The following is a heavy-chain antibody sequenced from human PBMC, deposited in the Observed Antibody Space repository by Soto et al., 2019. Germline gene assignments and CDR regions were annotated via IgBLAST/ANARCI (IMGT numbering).Heavy chain of an antibody. CDR2: ISAYNGNT. Sequence: QVQLVQSGAEVKKPGASVKVSCKASGYTFTSYGISWVRQAPGQGLGWMGWISAYNGNTNYAQKLQGRVTMTRDTSTITAYMALRSLRSDDTAVYYCARDLDDRWGGARYYYGMDVWGQGTTVTVSS. V-gene: IGHV1-18*01. CDR1: GYTFTSYG. D-gene: IGHD3-10*01. J-gene: IGHJ6*02. CDR3: ARDLDDRWGGARYYYGMDV.